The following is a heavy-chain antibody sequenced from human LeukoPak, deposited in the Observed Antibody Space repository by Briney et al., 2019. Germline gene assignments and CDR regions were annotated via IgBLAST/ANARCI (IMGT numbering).Heavy chain of an antibody. CDR2: INHSGST. CDR1: GGSFSGYY. D-gene: IGHD3-16*01. Sequence: PSETLSLTCVVYGGSFSGYYWSWIRQPPGKGLEWIGEINHSGSTNYNPSLKSRVTISVDTSKNQFSLKLSSVTAADTAVYYCARALGGWFDPWGQGTLVTVSS. CDR3: ARALGGWFDP. J-gene: IGHJ5*02. V-gene: IGHV4-34*01.